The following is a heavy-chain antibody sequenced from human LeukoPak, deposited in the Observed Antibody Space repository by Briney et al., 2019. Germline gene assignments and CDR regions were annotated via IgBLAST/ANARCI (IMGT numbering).Heavy chain of an antibody. V-gene: IGHV1-69*05. CDR3: ARRGSWGGNYFDY. D-gene: IGHD1-26*01. CDR2: IPLFCPA. Sequence: IPLFCPAYYPPQFHGPVTITRDQSKRTDYMEMNRLRSEDTAVYSCARRGSWGGNYFDYWGQGTLVTVSS. J-gene: IGHJ4*02.